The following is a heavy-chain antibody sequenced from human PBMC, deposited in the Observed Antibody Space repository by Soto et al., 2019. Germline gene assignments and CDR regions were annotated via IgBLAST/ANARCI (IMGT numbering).Heavy chain of an antibody. V-gene: IGHV4-34*01. D-gene: IGHD3-22*01. J-gene: IGHJ6*02. CDR1: VGSVIGYY. CDR2: INHSGST. CDR3: ARGYYYDSSGYYYYYYGMDV. Sequence: SETRSLTCSFYVGSVIGYYWSWMCQPPGNWLEWIGEINHSGSTNYNPSLKSRVTISVDTSKNQFSLKLSSVTAADTAVYYCARGYYYDSSGYYYYYYGMDVWGHGTTVTVS.